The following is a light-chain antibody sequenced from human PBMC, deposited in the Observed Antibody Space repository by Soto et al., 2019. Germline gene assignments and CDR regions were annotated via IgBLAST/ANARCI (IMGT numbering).Light chain of an antibody. J-gene: IGKJ1*01. CDR3: QQYHNGPAWT. CDR2: DTS. Sequence: EVVLAHSAGTLSLSQGERATLSCRASQTLSNSFIAWYQQKPGQAPRLLIYDTSSRATGVPDRYSASGSGTEFTLTISSLQSEDFAVYHCQQYHNGPAWTCGQGTRWIS. CDR1: QTLSNSF. V-gene: IGKV3-20*01.